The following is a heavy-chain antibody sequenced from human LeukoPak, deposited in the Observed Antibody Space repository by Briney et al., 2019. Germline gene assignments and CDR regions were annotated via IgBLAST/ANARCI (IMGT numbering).Heavy chain of an antibody. Sequence: PGGSLRLSCAASGFTFSDYYMSWIRQAPGKGLEWVSYISSRGSSIYYADSLKGRFTISRDNAKNSLYLQMNSLRAEDTAVYYCAKTYSSSRAHYYYYYYMDVWGKGTTVTISS. CDR1: GFTFSDYY. CDR2: ISSRGSSI. D-gene: IGHD6-13*01. J-gene: IGHJ6*03. V-gene: IGHV3-11*01. CDR3: AKTYSSSRAHYYYYYYMDV.